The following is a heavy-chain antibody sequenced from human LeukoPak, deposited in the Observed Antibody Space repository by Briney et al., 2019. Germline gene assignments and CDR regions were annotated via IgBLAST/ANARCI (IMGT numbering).Heavy chain of an antibody. CDR3: ARGGVTVTTWFDN. CDR2: IDYSGST. V-gene: IGHV4-39*07. D-gene: IGHD4-17*01. CDR1: GGSIGSSFHY. Sequence: SETLSLTCTISGGSIGSSFHYWGWIRQPPGKGLEWIGSIDYSGSTYYNPSLKSRVTISVDTSRNQFSLKLSSVTAADTAVYFCARGGVTVTTWFDNWGQGTLVTVSS. J-gene: IGHJ4*02.